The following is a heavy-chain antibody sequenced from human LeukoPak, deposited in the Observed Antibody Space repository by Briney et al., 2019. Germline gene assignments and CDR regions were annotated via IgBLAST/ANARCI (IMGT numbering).Heavy chain of an antibody. CDR3: AKGGYDYAEYVDY. Sequence: GGSLRLSCVASGFTFSNYGMSWVRQAPGKGLEWVSRISFSGANTYYADSVRGRFTISRDKSKNTLFLQMNSLRAEDTAVYYCAKGGYDYAEYVDYWRQETLVTVSS. CDR2: ISFSGANT. J-gene: IGHJ4*02. CDR1: GFTFSNYG. V-gene: IGHV3-23*01. D-gene: IGHD3-16*01.